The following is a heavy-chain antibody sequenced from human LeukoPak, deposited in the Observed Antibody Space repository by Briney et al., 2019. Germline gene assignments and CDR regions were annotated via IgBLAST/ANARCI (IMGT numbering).Heavy chain of an antibody. D-gene: IGHD3-16*01. CDR3: ARQWGN. CDR2: IYSGGST. Sequence: PGGSLRLSCAASGFSVSSSYMSWVRQAPGKGLEWVSVIYSGGSTYCADSVKGRFIISRDNSKNTLYLQMNSLRAEDTAVYYCARQWGNWGQGTLVTVSS. J-gene: IGHJ4*02. V-gene: IGHV3-66*04. CDR1: GFSVSSSY.